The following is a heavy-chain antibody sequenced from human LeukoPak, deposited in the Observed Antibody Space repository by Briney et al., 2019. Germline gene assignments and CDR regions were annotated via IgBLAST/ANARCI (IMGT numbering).Heavy chain of an antibody. J-gene: IGHJ3*02. D-gene: IGHD3-22*01. CDR1: GGSISGSSYY. CDR3: SRSYYDSSGYYYLNAFDI. CDR2: IYYSGST. Sequence: SETLSLTCTVSGGSISGSSYYWGWIRQPPGKGLEWIGSIYYSGSTYYNPSLKSRVTISVDTSKNQFSLKLSSVTAADTAVYYCSRSYYDSSGYYYLNAFDIWGQGTMVTVSS. V-gene: IGHV4-39*01.